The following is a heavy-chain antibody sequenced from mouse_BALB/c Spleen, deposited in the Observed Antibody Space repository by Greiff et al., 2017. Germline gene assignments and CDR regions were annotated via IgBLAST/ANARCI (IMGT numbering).Heavy chain of an antibody. CDR3: ARSITPFAY. CDR2: IYPGSGNT. J-gene: IGHJ3*01. D-gene: IGHD1-1*01. Sequence: QVQLQQSGAELARPGASVKLSCKASGYTFTDYYINWVKQRTGQGLEWIGEIYPGSGNTYYNEKFKGKATLTADKSSSTAYMQLSSLTSEDSAVYFCARSITPFAYWGQGTLVTVSA. V-gene: IGHV1-77*01. CDR1: GYTFTDYY.